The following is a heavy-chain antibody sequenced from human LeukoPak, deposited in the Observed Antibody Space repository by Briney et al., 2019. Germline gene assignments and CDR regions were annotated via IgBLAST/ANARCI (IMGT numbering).Heavy chain of an antibody. J-gene: IGHJ4*02. Sequence: GGSLRLSCAASGFTFSDYYMSWIRQAPGKGLEWVSYISPSSSNTPYADSVKGRFTISRDNSKNTLYLQMNSLRAEDTAVYYCARDPTAYYDSSGYYLNTIDYWGQGTLVTVSS. CDR2: ISPSSSNT. CDR3: ARDPTAYYDSSGYYLNTIDY. D-gene: IGHD3-22*01. CDR1: GFTFSDYY. V-gene: IGHV3-11*06.